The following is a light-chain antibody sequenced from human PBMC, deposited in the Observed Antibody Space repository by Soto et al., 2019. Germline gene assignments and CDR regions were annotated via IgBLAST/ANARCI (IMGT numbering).Light chain of an antibody. CDR2: DVS. V-gene: IGLV2-11*01. CDR3: SSYAGNSLWV. J-gene: IGLJ3*02. CDR1: NSDVGGYNY. Sequence: QSALTQPRSVSGSPGQSVTISCTGTNSDVGGYNYVSWYQQHPGKAPKLVIYDVSKRPSGVPDRFSGSKSGNTASLTISGLQAEDEADYYCSSYAGNSLWVFGGGTKLTVL.